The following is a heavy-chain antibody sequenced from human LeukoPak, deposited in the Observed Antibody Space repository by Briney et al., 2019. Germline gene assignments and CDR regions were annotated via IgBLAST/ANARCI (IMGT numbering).Heavy chain of an antibody. D-gene: IGHD3-22*01. J-gene: IGHJ3*02. Sequence: PSETLSLTCTVSGDSISSGDYYWSWIRQPAGKGLEWIGRISSSGSTNYNPSLKSRVTISVDTSKNQFSLKLSSVTAADTAVYFCARGPHSYDSSGAFDIWGQGTMVTVSS. CDR3: ARGPHSYDSSGAFDI. CDR1: GDSISSGDYY. CDR2: ISSSGST. V-gene: IGHV4-61*02.